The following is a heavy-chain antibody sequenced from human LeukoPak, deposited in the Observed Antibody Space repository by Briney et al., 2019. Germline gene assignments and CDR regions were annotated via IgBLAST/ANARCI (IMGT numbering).Heavy chain of an antibody. CDR3: AKAEGGIIEYDY. J-gene: IGHJ4*02. D-gene: IGHD3-16*01. V-gene: IGHV3-11*01. CDR1: GFTFSKYY. Sequence: GGSLRLSCAASGFTFSKYYMSWVRQAPGKGLEWVSYISSSGSTIDYADSVKGRFTISRDNSKNTLYLQMNSLRAEDTAVYYCAKAEGGIIEYDYWGQGTLVTVSS. CDR2: ISSSGSTI.